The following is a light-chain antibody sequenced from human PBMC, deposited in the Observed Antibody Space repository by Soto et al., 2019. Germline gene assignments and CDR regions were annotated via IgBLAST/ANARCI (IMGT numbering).Light chain of an antibody. CDR2: GAS. Sequence: EIVLTQSPGTLSLSPGERATLSCRASQSVSSSQLAWYQQKPGQAPRLLIYGASTTATGIPDRFSGGGSGTDFTLTISRLEPEDFGVYYCQQFGSSPEYTFGQGTQLEVK. CDR3: QQFGSSPEYT. J-gene: IGKJ2*01. V-gene: IGKV3-20*01. CDR1: QSVSSSQ.